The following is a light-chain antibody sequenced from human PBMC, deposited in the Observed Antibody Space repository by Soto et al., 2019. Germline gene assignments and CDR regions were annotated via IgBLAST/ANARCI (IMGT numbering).Light chain of an antibody. CDR2: DAS. Sequence: EIVLTQSPVTLSLSPGESATLSCRTSQSVRSYLAWYQQKPGQAPRLLMYDASNRATGIPARFRGSGSGTDFTLTISSLEPEYFAVYYCQQRSDWPLTFGGGTKVEIK. CDR3: QQRSDWPLT. V-gene: IGKV3-11*01. J-gene: IGKJ4*01. CDR1: QSVRSY.